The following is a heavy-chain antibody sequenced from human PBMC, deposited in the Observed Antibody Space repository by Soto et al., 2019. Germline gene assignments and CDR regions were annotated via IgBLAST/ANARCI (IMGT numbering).Heavy chain of an antibody. Sequence: SETLSLTCTVSGGSVSSGSYYWSWIRQPPGKGPEWIGYIYYSGSTNYNPSLKSRVTISVDTSKNQFSLKLSSVTAADTAVYYCATAAAGTYYGMDVWGQGTTVTVSS. CDR3: ATAAAGTYYGMDV. CDR1: GGSVSSGSYY. V-gene: IGHV4-61*01. D-gene: IGHD6-13*01. J-gene: IGHJ6*02. CDR2: IYYSGST.